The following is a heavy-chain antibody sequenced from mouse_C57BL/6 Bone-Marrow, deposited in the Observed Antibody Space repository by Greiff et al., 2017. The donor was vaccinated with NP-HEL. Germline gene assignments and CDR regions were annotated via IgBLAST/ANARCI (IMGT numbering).Heavy chain of an antibody. CDR3: ARIAGLFAY. V-gene: IGHV2-2*01. CDR1: GFSLTSYG. CDR2: IWSGGST. Sequence: VQLQQSGPGLVQPSQSLSITCTVSGFSLTSYGVHWVRQSPGKGLEWLGVIWSGGSTDYNAAFISRLSISKDNSKSQVFFKINSLQADDTAIYYCARIAGLFAYWGQGTLVTVSA. J-gene: IGHJ3*01.